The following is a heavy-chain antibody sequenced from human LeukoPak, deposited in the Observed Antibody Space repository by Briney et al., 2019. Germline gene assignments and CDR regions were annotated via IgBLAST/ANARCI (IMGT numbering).Heavy chain of an antibody. CDR3: ARRGGWFDYYYMDV. Sequence: GASVKVSCKASGGTFSSYAISWVRQAPGQGLEWMGGIIPIFGTANYAQKFQGRVTITADESTSTAYMELSSLRSEDTAVYYCARRGGWFDYYYMDVWGKGTTVTVSS. J-gene: IGHJ6*03. CDR1: GGTFSSYA. D-gene: IGHD6-19*01. CDR2: IIPIFGTA. V-gene: IGHV1-69*13.